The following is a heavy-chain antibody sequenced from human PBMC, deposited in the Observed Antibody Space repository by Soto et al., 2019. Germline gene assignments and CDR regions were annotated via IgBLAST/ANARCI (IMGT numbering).Heavy chain of an antibody. Sequence: SETLSLTCAVYGGSFSGYYWSWIRQPPGKGLEWIGEINHSGSTNYNPSLKSRVTISVDTSKNQFSLKLSSVTAADTAVYYCARGVVLRFLHQLPGYYYYYYMDVWGKGTTVTVSS. J-gene: IGHJ6*03. CDR1: GGSFSGYY. V-gene: IGHV4-34*01. CDR2: INHSGST. D-gene: IGHD3-3*01. CDR3: ARGVVLRFLHQLPGYYYYYYMDV.